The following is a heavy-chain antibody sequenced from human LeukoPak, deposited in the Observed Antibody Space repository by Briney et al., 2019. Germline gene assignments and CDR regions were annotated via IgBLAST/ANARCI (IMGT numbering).Heavy chain of an antibody. D-gene: IGHD6-19*01. V-gene: IGHV3-23*01. J-gene: IGHJ6*02. CDR1: GFTFSSYA. Sequence: PGGSLRLSCAASGFTFSSYAMSWVRQAPGKGLEWVSAISGSGGSTYYADSVKGRFTISRGNSKNTLYLQMNSLRAEDTAVYYCAKAHSSGWYYYYYGMDVWGQGTTVTVSS. CDR2: ISGSGGST. CDR3: AKAHSSGWYYYYYGMDV.